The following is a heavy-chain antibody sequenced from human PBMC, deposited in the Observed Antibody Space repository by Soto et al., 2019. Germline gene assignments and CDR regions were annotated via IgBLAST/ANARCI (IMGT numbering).Heavy chain of an antibody. Sequence: SETLSLTCTVSGGSISSGDYYWSWIRQPPGKGLGWIGYIYYSGSTYYNPSLNSRVTISVDTSKNQFSLKLSSVTAADTAVYYCARGSYSGSYYSFDPWGQGSLVTVSS. J-gene: IGHJ5*02. CDR3: ARGSYSGSYYSFDP. CDR2: IYYSGST. D-gene: IGHD1-26*01. CDR1: GGSISSGDYY. V-gene: IGHV4-30-4*01.